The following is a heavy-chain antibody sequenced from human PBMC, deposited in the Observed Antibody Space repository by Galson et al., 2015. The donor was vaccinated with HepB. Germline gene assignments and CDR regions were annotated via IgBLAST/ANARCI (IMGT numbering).Heavy chain of an antibody. CDR3: ARNPASYDYYNTDV. J-gene: IGHJ6*02. CDR1: GFSFMSHS. V-gene: IGHV3-48*01. Sequence: SLRLSCAASGFSFMSHSMNWVRHSPGKGLEWLAYISPGGTKYYADSARGRFTISRDNAKKSMYLHMSSLRVEDTAGYYCARNPASYDYYNTDVWGQGTTVTVSS. CDR2: ISPGGTK. D-gene: IGHD2-21*01.